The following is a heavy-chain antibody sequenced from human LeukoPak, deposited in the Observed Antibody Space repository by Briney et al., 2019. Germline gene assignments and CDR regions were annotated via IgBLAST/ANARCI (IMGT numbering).Heavy chain of an antibody. J-gene: IGHJ4*02. V-gene: IGHV3-48*03. CDR3: TLVPLG. D-gene: IGHD2-8*02. Sequence: GGSLRLSCAASGFTFSSYEMNWVRQAPGKGLEWISYISNSGTIMYYADSVKGRFTIFRDDAKSSLYLQLNSLRAEDTAVYYCTLVPLGWGQGTLVTVSS. CDR2: ISNSGTIM. CDR1: GFTFSSYE.